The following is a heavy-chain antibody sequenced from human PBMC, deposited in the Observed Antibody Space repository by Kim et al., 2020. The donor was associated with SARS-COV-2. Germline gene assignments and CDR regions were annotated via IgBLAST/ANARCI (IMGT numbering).Heavy chain of an antibody. D-gene: IGHD3-10*01. CDR3: ARRAMVRGLDY. CDR2: T. Sequence: TYYNPSLKSRGTISVDTSKNQFSLKLSSVTAADTAVYYCARRAMVRGLDYWGQGTLVTVSS. J-gene: IGHJ4*02. V-gene: IGHV4-39*01.